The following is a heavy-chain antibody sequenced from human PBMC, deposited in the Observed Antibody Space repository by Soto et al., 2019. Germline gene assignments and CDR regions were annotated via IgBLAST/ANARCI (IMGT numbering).Heavy chain of an antibody. CDR2: LVVILGST. CDR1: GGTFSSFA. V-gene: IGHV1-69*01. J-gene: IGHJ4*02. CDR3: ASGYYGISGYSIDY. Sequence: QVQLVQSGAEVKKPGSSVKVSCKSSGGTFSSFAFSWVRQAPVDGLAWMGGLVVILGSTNYAQKFEGRVPVTADEGGSTAYMEVSGLGSEDTAVYLCASGYYGISGYSIDYWGQGTQVTVST. D-gene: IGHD2-2*03.